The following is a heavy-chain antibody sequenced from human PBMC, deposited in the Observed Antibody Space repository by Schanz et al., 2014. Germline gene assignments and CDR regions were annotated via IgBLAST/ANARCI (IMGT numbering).Heavy chain of an antibody. Sequence: EVKLLESGGHLVQPGGSLRLSCVASGFTFSTYAMSWVRQAPGKGPEWVSSLTGSGGGTYYADSVRGRFAISRDNSKTPLYLEMKSVRPEAAAVYFGARDYEGDLSSPRHDAFDVWGQGTVVTVSS. CDR2: LTGSGGGT. CDR1: GFTFSTYA. CDR3: ARDYEGDLSSPRHDAFDV. V-gene: IGHV3-23*01. D-gene: IGHD2-21*02. J-gene: IGHJ3*01.